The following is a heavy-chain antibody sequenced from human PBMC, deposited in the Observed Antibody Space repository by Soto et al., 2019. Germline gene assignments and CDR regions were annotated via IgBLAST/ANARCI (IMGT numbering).Heavy chain of an antibody. V-gene: IGHV3-11*01. D-gene: IGHD1-26*01. CDR3: ATVRRVGPSDS. Sequence: QVQLVESGGGLVKPGGSLRLSCAASGFSFSDYYMSWVRQAPGKGLEWVSYISGGSDTIYYADSVKGRFTISRDNAKNSLYLHMNSLRPEDTAVYYCATVRRVGPSDSWGQGPLVTVSS. J-gene: IGHJ4*02. CDR2: ISGGSDTI. CDR1: GFSFSDYY.